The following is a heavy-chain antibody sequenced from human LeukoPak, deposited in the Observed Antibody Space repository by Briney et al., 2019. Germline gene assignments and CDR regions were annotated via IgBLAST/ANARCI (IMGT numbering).Heavy chain of an antibody. CDR2: IWYDGSNK. V-gene: IGHV3-33*01. CDR1: GFTFSSYG. J-gene: IGHJ4*02. D-gene: IGHD1-14*01. CDR3: TRSGLRQTTWYLDY. Sequence: PGGSLRLSCAASGFTFSSYGMHWVRQAPGKGLEWVAVIWYDGSNKYYADSVKGRFTISRDNSKNTLYLQMNSLRAEDTAVYYCTRSGLRQTTWYLDYWGQGTLATVSS.